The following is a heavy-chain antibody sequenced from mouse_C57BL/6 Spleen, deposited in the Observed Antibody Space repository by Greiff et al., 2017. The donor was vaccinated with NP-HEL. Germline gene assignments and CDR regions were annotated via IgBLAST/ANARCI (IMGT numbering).Heavy chain of an antibody. V-gene: IGHV5-17*01. J-gene: IGHJ2*01. CDR2: ISSGSSTN. CDR3: ARPHYYGSSYFDY. Sequence: DVKLVESGGGLVKPGGSLKLSCAASGFTFSDYGMHWVRQAPEKGLEWVAYISSGSSTNYYADTGKGRFTISRDNAKNTLFLQMTSLRSEDTAMYYCARPHYYGSSYFDYWGQGTTLTVSS. D-gene: IGHD1-1*01. CDR1: GFTFSDYG.